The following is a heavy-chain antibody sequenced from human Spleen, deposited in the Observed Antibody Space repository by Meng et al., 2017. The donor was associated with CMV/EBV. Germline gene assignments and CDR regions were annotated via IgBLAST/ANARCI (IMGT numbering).Heavy chain of an antibody. CDR3: AREEWLHPILDY. Sequence: SLKISCAASGFTFDDYAMHWVRQAPGKGLEWVSGISWNSDTMGYADSVKGRFTISRDNAKNSLYLQMNSLRVEDTAVYYCAREEWLHPILDYWGQGTLVTVSS. V-gene: IGHV3-9*01. CDR2: ISWNSDTM. CDR1: GFTFDDYA. J-gene: IGHJ4*02. D-gene: IGHD5-12*01.